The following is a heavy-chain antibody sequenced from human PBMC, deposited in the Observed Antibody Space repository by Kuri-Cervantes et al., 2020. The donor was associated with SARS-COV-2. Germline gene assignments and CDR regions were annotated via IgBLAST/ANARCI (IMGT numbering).Heavy chain of an antibody. V-gene: IGHV1-24*01. CDR3: ARGRKYCSSTSCYTVWYFDL. CDR1: GYTFTSYY. CDR2: FDPEDGET. Sequence: ASVKVSCKASGYTFTSYYMHWVRQAPGKGLEWMGGFDPEDGETIYAQKFQGRVTMTEDTSTDTAYMELSSLRSEDTAVYYCARGRKYCSSTSCYTVWYFDLWGRGTLVTVSS. D-gene: IGHD2-2*02. J-gene: IGHJ2*01.